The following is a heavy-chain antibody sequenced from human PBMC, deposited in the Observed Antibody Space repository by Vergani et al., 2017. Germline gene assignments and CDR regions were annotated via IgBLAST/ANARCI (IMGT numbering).Heavy chain of an antibody. CDR1: GYTFTSYG. J-gene: IGHJ6*02. D-gene: IGHD3-10*01. Sequence: QVQLVQSGAEVKKPGASVKVSCKASGYTFTSYGISWVRQAPGQGLEWMGLISAYNGNTNYAQKLQGRVTMTTDTSTSTAYMEMRSLRSDDTAVYYCARVRGYGSGSYRISYNYGMDVWGQGTTVIVSS. V-gene: IGHV1-18*01. CDR3: ARVRGYGSGSYRISYNYGMDV. CDR2: ISAYNGNT.